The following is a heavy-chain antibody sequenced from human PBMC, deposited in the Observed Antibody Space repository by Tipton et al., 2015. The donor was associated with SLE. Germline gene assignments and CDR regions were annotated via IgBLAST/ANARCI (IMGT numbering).Heavy chain of an antibody. J-gene: IGHJ1*01. D-gene: IGHD6-13*01. Sequence: RSLRLSCATAGFTFSTYAMSWVRQAPGKELEWVAVIPYDGRDKYYVDSVKGRFTISRDNSKNTVYLQMNSLRVEDTAMYYCVKDGGFSSSWSTAIHHWGQCTQVTVSS. CDR1: GFTFSTYA. CDR2: IPYDGRDK. V-gene: IGHV3-30*18. CDR3: VKDGGFSSSWSTAIHH.